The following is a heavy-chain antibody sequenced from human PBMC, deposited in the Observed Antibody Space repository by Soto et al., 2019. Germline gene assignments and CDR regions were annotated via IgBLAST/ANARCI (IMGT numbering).Heavy chain of an antibody. CDR1: GFTFSSYG. CDR3: ARNPRNYGTLYYYYYGMEV. J-gene: IGHJ6*02. CDR2: IWYDGSNK. V-gene: IGHV3-33*01. D-gene: IGHD3-16*01. Sequence: GGSLRLSCAASGFTFSSYGMHWVRQAPGKGLEWVAVIWYDGSNKYYADSVKGRLTISRDNSKNTLYLQMNSLRAEDTAVYYCARNPRNYGTLYYYYYGMEVWGQGTTVTVS.